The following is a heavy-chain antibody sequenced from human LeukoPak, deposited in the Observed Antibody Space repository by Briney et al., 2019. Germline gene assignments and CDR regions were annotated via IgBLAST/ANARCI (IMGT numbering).Heavy chain of an antibody. Sequence: GGTLRLSCAVSGYTSSGYSMKWVRQPPGKGRGWVSSISNTSGYIFYADSVKVRVTISRDMSKNILFRQITSLRVEDTAVYYCARGLRTTVWDYYYYMDVWGKGTTVTVSS. CDR3: ARGLRTTVWDYYYYMDV. D-gene: IGHD4-17*01. CDR2: ISNTSGYI. J-gene: IGHJ6*03. V-gene: IGHV3-21*01. CDR1: GYTSSGYS.